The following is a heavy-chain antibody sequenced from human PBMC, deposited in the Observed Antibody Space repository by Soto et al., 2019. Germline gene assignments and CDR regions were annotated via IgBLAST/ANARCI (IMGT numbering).Heavy chain of an antibody. J-gene: IGHJ5*02. V-gene: IGHV3-53*01. Sequence: VGSLRLSCAASGFTVSSNYMSWVRQAPGKGLEWVSVIYSGGSTYYADSVKGRFTISRDNSKNTLYLQMNSLRAEDTAVYYCARRAQQLGRGFDPWGQGTLVTVSS. D-gene: IGHD6-13*01. CDR2: IYSGGST. CDR1: GFTVSSNY. CDR3: ARRAQQLGRGFDP.